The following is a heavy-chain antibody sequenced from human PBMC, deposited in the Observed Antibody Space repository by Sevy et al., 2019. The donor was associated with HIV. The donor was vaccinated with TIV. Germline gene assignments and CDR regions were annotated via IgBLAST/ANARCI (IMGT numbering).Heavy chain of an antibody. CDR1: GFTFTLYA. Sequence: GGSLRLSCAASGFTFTLYAIHWVRQAPGKGLEWVALISYSGTNKYYADSVKGRFTISRDDSKNTAYLQMKNLRTDDTSVYYCARVAVEYDTDDCYHRFDYWDQGTQVTVSS. CDR2: ISYSGTNK. J-gene: IGHJ4*02. CDR3: ARVAVEYDTDDCYHRFDY. D-gene: IGHD2-21*02. V-gene: IGHV3-30-3*01.